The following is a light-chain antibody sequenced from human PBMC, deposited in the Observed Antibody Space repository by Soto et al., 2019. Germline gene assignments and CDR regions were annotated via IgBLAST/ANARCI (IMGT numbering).Light chain of an antibody. CDR3: QQSTNMPWT. Sequence: DIHMTQAPCSVSASVVDIVTITCRASQTMTSNLNWYQQKPGKAPKLLIYAASTVQTGVPLRFSGSGSGTDFTLTISSLQPEDFGTYYCQQSTNMPWTFGQGTKVDNK. CDR1: QTMTSN. J-gene: IGKJ1*01. V-gene: IGKV1-39*01. CDR2: AAS.